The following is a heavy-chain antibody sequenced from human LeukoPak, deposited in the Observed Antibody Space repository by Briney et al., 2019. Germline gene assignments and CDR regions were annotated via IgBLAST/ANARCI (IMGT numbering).Heavy chain of an antibody. Sequence: SETLSLTCTVSGASIRNYYWGWIRQPPGKGLEWIGYIYNSGSTNYSPSLKSRVSISIDVSKSQFSLQLSSGTAADTAVYYCAREAFSSSAYFDYWGRGTLVTVSS. CDR2: IYNSGST. CDR3: AREAFSSSAYFDY. D-gene: IGHD6-13*01. V-gene: IGHV4-59*01. J-gene: IGHJ4*02. CDR1: GASIRNYY.